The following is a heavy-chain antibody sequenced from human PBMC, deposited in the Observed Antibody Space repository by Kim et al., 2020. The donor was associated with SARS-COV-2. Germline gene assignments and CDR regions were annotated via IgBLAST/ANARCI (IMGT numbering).Heavy chain of an antibody. Sequence: GGSLRLSCVVSGFSFSGYDMNWVRQAPGKGLEWVSYIRNSGSTIWYADSVKGRFTISRDNAKNSLYLQMNSLSDEDTAVYYCARVGLLRASNMDVWGQGTTATVS. CDR2: IRNSGSTI. CDR3: ARVGLLRASNMDV. CDR1: GFSFSGYD. D-gene: IGHD2-15*01. V-gene: IGHV3-48*02. J-gene: IGHJ6*02.